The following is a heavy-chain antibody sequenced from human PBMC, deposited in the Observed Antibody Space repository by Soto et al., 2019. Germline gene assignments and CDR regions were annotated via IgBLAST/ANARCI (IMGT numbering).Heavy chain of an antibody. V-gene: IGHV1-3*01. CDR3: ARDCTYCGGELGREACEI. J-gene: IGHJ3*02. D-gene: IGHD2-21*01. CDR1: GYTFNIYA. Sequence: ASVKVSCKASGYTFNIYAIHWVRQAPGQRPEWMGWMNAGNGNTEYSPKFHGRVTMTRDRYARAAYMELSGLTSEDTAVYYCARDCTYCGGELGREACEIWGNGTMVIVSS. CDR2: MNAGNGNT.